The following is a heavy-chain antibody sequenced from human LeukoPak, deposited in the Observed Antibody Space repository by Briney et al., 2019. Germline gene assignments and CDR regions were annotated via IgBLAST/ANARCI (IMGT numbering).Heavy chain of an antibody. CDR3: ARDWVYDSSFDY. V-gene: IGHV3-7*01. CDR2: IKHDGSEE. J-gene: IGHJ4*02. CDR1: GFTFSNYW. D-gene: IGHD3-22*01. Sequence: GGSLRLSCAASGFTFSNYWMTWVRLAPGKGLEWVANIKHDGSEESYVDSVKGRFTISRDNAKNSLYLQMNSLRAEDTAAYYCARDWVYDSSFDYWGQGTLVTVSS.